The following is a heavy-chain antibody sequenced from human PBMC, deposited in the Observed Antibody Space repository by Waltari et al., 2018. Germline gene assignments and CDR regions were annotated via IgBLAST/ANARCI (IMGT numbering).Heavy chain of an antibody. CDR1: GYTFTMFY. Sequence: QVQLVQSGAEAKKPGASVNVSCTASGYTFTMFYMPWVRQALGQGSEWMGMIDPTGVRTTYAGKFQGRVTMTKATSTSTFYMELSSLPSEDTAVYYCARPPDWLASNGIDVWGQGTTVTVSS. D-gene: IGHD6-19*01. V-gene: IGHV1-46*01. CDR2: IDPTGVRT. J-gene: IGHJ6*02. CDR3: ARPPDWLASNGIDV.